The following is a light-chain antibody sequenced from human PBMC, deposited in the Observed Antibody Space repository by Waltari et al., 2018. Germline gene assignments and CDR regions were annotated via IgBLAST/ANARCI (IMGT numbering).Light chain of an antibody. Sequence: QSALTQPASVSGSPGQSPTISCTGTSSDFGTSNLVSWYQQHPGKVPKLLIYEGTKRPSGVSNRFSGSKSGNTASLTISGLQAEDEADYYCCSYAARSTYVIFGGGTRLTVL. CDR1: SSDFGTSNL. CDR2: EGT. CDR3: CSYAARSTYVI. J-gene: IGLJ2*01. V-gene: IGLV2-23*01.